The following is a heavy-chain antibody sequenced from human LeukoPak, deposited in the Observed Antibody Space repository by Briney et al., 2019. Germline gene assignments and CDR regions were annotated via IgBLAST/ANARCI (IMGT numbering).Heavy chain of an antibody. CDR3: ASAVWGSYRYFNY. J-gene: IGHJ4*02. CDR1: GYSINSGYY. D-gene: IGHD3-16*02. CDR2: IYHSGST. V-gene: IGHV4-38-2*02. Sequence: SETLSLTCTVSGYSINSGYYWGWIRQPPGKGLEWIGSIYHSGSTYNNPSLKSRVTMSVDTSKNQFSLKLSSVTAADTAVYYCASAVWGSYRYFNYWGQGTLVTVSS.